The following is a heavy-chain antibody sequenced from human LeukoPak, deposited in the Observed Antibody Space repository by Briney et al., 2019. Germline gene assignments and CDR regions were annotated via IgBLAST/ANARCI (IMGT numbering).Heavy chain of an antibody. D-gene: IGHD3-9*01. CDR3: ARDSRRYFESNWFDP. CDR2: IYYSGRT. CDR1: GGSFSTYY. V-gene: IGHV4-59*01. J-gene: IGHJ5*02. Sequence: SETLSLTCTVSGGSFSTYYWNWIRQPPGKGLEWIGYIYYSGRTNYNPSLKSRVTISVDKSKNEFSLKLSSVTAADTAVYYCARDSRRYFESNWFDPWGQGTLVTVSS.